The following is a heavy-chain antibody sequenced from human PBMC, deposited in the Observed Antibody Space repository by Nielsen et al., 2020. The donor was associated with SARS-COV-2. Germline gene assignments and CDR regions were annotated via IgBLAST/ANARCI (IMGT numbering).Heavy chain of an antibody. D-gene: IGHD3-3*01. J-gene: IGHJ5*02. V-gene: IGHV1-3*01. CDR2: INAGNGNT. CDR3: ARDLSQRITIFGVVIISGGFDP. CDR1: GYTFISYA. Sequence: ASVKVSCKASGYTFISYAMHWVRQAPGQSLEWMGWINAGNGNTKYSQKFQGRVTMTRDTSTSTVYMELSSLRSEDTAVYYCARDLSQRITIFGVVIISGGFDPWGQGTLVTVSS.